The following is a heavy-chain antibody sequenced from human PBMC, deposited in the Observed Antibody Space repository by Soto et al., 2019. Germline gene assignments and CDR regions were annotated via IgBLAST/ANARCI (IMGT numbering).Heavy chain of an antibody. J-gene: IGHJ4*02. CDR2: IYQSGST. CDR1: GGSISSGGYS. V-gene: IGHV4-30-2*01. Sequence: QLQLQASGSGLVKPSQTLSLTCAVSGGSISSGGYSWSWIRQPPGKGLEWIGYIYQSGSTYYNPSLTSRVTISVDRSKNQCSLKLSSVTAADTAVYYCASQGYWGQGTLVTVSS. CDR3: ASQGY.